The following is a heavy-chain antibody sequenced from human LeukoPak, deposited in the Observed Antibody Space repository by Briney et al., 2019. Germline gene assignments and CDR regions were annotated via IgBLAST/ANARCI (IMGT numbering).Heavy chain of an antibody. Sequence: SETLSLTCTVSGGSISSYYWSWIWQPAGKGLEWIGRIYTSGSTNYNPSPKSRVTMSVDTSKNQFSLKLSSVTAADTAVCYCAREKVTTALHFDYWGQGTLVTVSS. V-gene: IGHV4-4*07. D-gene: IGHD4-11*01. CDR3: AREKVTTALHFDY. J-gene: IGHJ4*02. CDR1: GGSISSYY. CDR2: IYTSGST.